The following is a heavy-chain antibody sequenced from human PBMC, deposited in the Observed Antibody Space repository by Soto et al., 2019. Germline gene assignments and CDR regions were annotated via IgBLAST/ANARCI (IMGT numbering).Heavy chain of an antibody. V-gene: IGHV3-74*01. CDR2: IKGDGSKT. D-gene: IGHD5-12*01. Sequence: GGSLRLSCAASGFTFSSYGMHWVRQAPGKGLVWVSRIKGDGSKTNYADSVKGRFTISRDNAKNTLYLQLNSLRAEDTAVYYCLKGKCGYGNFDDWGQGTRVTVSS. J-gene: IGHJ4*02. CDR1: GFTFSSYG. CDR3: LKGKCGYGNFDD.